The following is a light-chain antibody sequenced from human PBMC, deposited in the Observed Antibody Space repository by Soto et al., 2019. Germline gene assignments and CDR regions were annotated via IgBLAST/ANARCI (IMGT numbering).Light chain of an antibody. Sequence: EIVLTQSPATLSLSPGERATLSCRASQSVSDNYLAWYQQKPGQAPRFLIYGASSRATGIPDRFSGSGSGTDFTLTISRLEPEDFGVYFCHQRNKFGQGTRLEIK. CDR3: HQRNK. CDR1: QSVSDNY. V-gene: IGKV3D-20*02. CDR2: GAS. J-gene: IGKJ5*01.